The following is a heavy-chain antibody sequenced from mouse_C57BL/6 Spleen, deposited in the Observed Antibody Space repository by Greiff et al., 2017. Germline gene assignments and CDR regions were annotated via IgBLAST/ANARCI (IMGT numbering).Heavy chain of an antibody. CDR2: IYPGNSDT. Sequence: EVHLQQSGTVLARPGASVKMSCKTSGYTFTSYWMHWVKQRPGQGLEWIGAIYPGNSDTSYNQKFKGKAKLTAVTSASTAYMELSSLTNEDSAVYYCTRARGYDGFDYWGQGTTLTVSS. CDR1: GYTFTSYW. V-gene: IGHV1-5*01. J-gene: IGHJ2*01. CDR3: TRARGYDGFDY. D-gene: IGHD2-2*01.